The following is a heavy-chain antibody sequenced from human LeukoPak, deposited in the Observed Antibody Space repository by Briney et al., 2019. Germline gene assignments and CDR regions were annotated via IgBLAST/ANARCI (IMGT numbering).Heavy chain of an antibody. V-gene: IGHV3-74*01. D-gene: IGHD2-21*01. CDR2: IKSDGSTT. CDR1: GFTISSYW. CDR3: ARVVETHFDY. Sequence: AGSLTLSCAASGFTISSYWLHWVRQAPRKGLVWVSRIKSDGSTTTYADSVKGRFTISRDNAKNTLYLQTNSLRAGATAVYYCARVVETHFDYWGQGTLVTVSS. J-gene: IGHJ4*02.